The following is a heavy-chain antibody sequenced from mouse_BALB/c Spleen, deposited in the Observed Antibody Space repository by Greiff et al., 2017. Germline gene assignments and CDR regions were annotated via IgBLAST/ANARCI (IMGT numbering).Heavy chain of an antibody. V-gene: IGHV5-9-4*01. CDR1: GFTFSSYA. Sequence: EVQVVESGGGLVKPGGSLKLSCAASGFTFSSYAMSWVRQSPEKRLEWVAEISSGGSYTYYPDTVTGRFTISRDNAKNTLYLEMSSLRSEDTAMYYCARAERYGYAMDYWGQGTSVTVSS. CDR3: ARAERYGYAMDY. D-gene: IGHD2-14*01. J-gene: IGHJ4*01. CDR2: ISSGGSYT.